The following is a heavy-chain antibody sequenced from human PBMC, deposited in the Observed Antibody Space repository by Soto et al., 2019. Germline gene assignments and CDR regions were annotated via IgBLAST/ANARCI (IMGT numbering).Heavy chain of an antibody. Sequence: QVQLQESGPGLVKPSQTLSLTCTVSGVSISSGGYFWTWIRQFPGKGLEWIGNISSSGSTSYNPSLESRVTISRETSENQFSLKVTSVTAADTAVYFFARLGYSGGWPAQYFDAWGQGTLVTVSS. CDR1: GVSISSGGYF. V-gene: IGHV4-31*03. J-gene: IGHJ4*02. D-gene: IGHD6-19*01. CDR3: ARLGYSGGWPAQYFDA. CDR2: ISSSGST.